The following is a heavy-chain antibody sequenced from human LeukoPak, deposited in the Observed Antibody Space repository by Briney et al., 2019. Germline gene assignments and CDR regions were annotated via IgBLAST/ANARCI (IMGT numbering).Heavy chain of an antibody. CDR1: GGSISSSSYY. CDR3: ARDGGEVAGTGFDY. Sequence: KPSETLSLTCTVSGGSISSSSYYWGWIRQPPGKGLEWIGSIYYSGSTYYNPSLKSRVTISIDTSKNQFSLKLSSVTAADTAVYYCARDGGEVAGTGFDYWGQGTLVTVSS. CDR2: IYYSGST. V-gene: IGHV4-39*07. J-gene: IGHJ4*02. D-gene: IGHD6-19*01.